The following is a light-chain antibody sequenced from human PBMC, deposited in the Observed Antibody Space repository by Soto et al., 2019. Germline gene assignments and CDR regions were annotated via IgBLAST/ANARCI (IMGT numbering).Light chain of an antibody. CDR1: SSDVGGYDY. J-gene: IGLJ3*02. CDR3: GSYTSSITLV. CDR2: EDS. V-gene: IGLV2-14*01. Sequence: QSVLTQPASVSGSPGQSFTISCTGTSSDVGGYDYDSWYQQHPGKAPKLMIYEDSHRPSGVSNLFSGSKSGNASSLTISVLHADDEADYYFGSYTSSITLVFGGGTKLTVL.